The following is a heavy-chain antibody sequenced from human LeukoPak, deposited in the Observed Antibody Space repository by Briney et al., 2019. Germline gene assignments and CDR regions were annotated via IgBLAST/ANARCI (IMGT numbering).Heavy chain of an antibody. CDR1: GGPNSIYY. CDR2: IYYSWST. V-gene: IGHV4-59*08. J-gene: IGHJ6*02. Sequence: KASDTVSLTRAFWGGPNSIYYGICMPQPPGKGLVERGYIYYSWSTNYSPALKRRVNISGDTSKNQFPLKLSSVTASDTAGLYCWRHRSGYEAPYSSYGMDVWGQGTTVTASS. CDR3: WRHRSGYEAPYSSYGMDV. D-gene: IGHD5-12*01.